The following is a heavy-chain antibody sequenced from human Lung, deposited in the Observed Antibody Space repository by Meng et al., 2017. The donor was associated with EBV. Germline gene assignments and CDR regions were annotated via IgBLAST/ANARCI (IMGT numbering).Heavy chain of an antibody. Sequence: LQESRPGLGKPSETLAPACAVSCGSISSSNWWSWVRQPPGKGLEWIGEIYHSGSTNYNPSLKSRVTISVDKSKNQFSLKLSSVTAADTAVYYCARDEGGNSERGFQHWGQGTLVTVSS. J-gene: IGHJ1*01. D-gene: IGHD4-23*01. CDR3: ARDEGGNSERGFQH. CDR2: IYHSGST. CDR1: CGSISSSNW. V-gene: IGHV4-4*02.